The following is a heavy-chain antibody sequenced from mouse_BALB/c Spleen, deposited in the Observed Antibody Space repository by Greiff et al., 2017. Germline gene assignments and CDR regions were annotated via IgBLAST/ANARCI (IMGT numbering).Heavy chain of an antibody. CDR1: GFNIKDTY. V-gene: IGHV14-3*02. D-gene: IGHD1-1*01. CDR3: ARIYYYGSSPFAY. Sequence: EVQGVESGAELVKPGASVKLSCTASGFNIKDTYMHWVKQRPEQGLEWIGRIDPANGNTKYDPKFQGKATITADTSSNTAYLQLSSLTSEDTAVYYCARIYYYGSSPFAYWGQGTLVTVSA. J-gene: IGHJ3*01. CDR2: IDPANGNT.